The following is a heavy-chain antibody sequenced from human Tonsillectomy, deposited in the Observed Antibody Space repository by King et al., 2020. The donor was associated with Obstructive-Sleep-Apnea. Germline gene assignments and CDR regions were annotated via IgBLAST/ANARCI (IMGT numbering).Heavy chain of an antibody. V-gene: IGHV3-7*03. CDR3: ARDYLVRGVIDALDY. CDR2: INQDGSEK. Sequence: VQLVESGGGLVQPGGSLRFSCAASGFTFSSYWMTWVRQAPGKGLEWVANINQDGSEKYYVDSVKGRFTISRDNAKNSLYLQMNSLRAEDTAVYYCARDYLVRGVIDALDYWGQGALVTVSS. CDR1: GFTFSSYW. D-gene: IGHD3-10*01. J-gene: IGHJ4*02.